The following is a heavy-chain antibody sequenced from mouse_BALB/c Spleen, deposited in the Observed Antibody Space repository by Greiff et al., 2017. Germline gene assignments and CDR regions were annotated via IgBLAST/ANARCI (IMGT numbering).Heavy chain of an antibody. J-gene: IGHJ4*01. CDR3: ARVYDGYYVDYAMDY. CDR2: ISSGGST. D-gene: IGHD2-3*01. V-gene: IGHV5-6-5*01. Sequence: VESGGGLVKPGGSLKLSCAASGFTFSSYAMSRVRQTPEKRLEWVASISSGGSTYYPDSVKGRFTISRDNARNILYLQMSSLRSEDTAMYYCARVYDGYYVDYAMDYWGQGTSVTVSS. CDR1: GFTFSSYA.